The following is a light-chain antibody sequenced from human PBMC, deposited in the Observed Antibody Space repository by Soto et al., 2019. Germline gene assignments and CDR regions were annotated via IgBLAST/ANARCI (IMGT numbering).Light chain of an antibody. Sequence: DIQMTQSPSTLSASVGDRFTITCRASQSINNWLAWYQLKPGKAPKLLIYDASTLQSGVPSSFSGSGSGTEFTLTISSLQPDDFATYYCQRYATYSPTFGQGTKVDIK. CDR1: QSINNW. CDR3: QRYATYSPT. CDR2: DAS. V-gene: IGKV1-5*01. J-gene: IGKJ1*01.